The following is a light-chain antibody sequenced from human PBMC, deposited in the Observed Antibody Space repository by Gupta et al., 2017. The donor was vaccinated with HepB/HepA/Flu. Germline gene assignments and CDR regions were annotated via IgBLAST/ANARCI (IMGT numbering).Light chain of an antibody. CDR2: DVN. J-gene: IGLJ1*01. CDR3: SSYTSTTIHV. CDR1: SSDVGAYNY. Sequence: SALSHPASVYVSPGPSIAISFPVTSSDVGAYNYVSWYQQHPGKAHKLIIYDVNSRTSGVSHRFSGSKSGNTASLTISGLQTEDEADYYCSSYTSTTIHVFGTGTKVTVL. V-gene: IGLV2-14*03.